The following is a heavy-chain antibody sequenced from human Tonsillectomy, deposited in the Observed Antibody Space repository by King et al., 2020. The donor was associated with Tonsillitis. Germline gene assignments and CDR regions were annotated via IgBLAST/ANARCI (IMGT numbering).Heavy chain of an antibody. Sequence: VQLVESGGGVVRPGGSLRLSCAASGFTFDDFGMSWVRQAPGRGLEWVSSIIWNGAGTVYADSVQCRFTISRDNAKNSLYLQMNSLRAEDTAMNHGARSPYTSSSGPVDYWGQGTLVTVSS. CDR3: ARSPYTSSSGPVDY. CDR2: IIWNGAGT. D-gene: IGHD6-6*01. V-gene: IGHV3-20*01. CDR1: GFTFDDFG. J-gene: IGHJ4*02.